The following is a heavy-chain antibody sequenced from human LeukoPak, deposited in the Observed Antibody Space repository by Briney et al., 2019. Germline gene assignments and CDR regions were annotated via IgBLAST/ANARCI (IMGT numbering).Heavy chain of an antibody. CDR3: ARDLGCFDC. V-gene: IGHV3-33*01. J-gene: IGHJ4*02. D-gene: IGHD6-19*01. CDR1: GFTFSSHG. Sequence: PGGSLRLSCAASGFTFSSHGMHWVRQAPGKGLGWVAFTWSDGTTKYYADSVMGRFTISRDNSKNTLYLQMSSLRAEDTALYYCARDLGCFDCWGQGTQVTVSS. CDR2: TWSDGTTK.